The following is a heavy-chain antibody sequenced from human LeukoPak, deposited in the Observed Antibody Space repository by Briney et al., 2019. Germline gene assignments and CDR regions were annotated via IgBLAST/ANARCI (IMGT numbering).Heavy chain of an antibody. D-gene: IGHD3-22*01. CDR3: ARGDSSGSYDFDY. CDR2: IYYSGST. Sequence: PSETLSLTCTVSGGSISSYYWSWIRQPPGKGLEWIGYIYYSGSTNYNPSLKSRVTISVDTSKNQFSLKLSSVTAADTAVYYCARGDSSGSYDFDYWGQGTLVTVSS. V-gene: IGHV4-59*01. CDR1: GGSISSYY. J-gene: IGHJ4*02.